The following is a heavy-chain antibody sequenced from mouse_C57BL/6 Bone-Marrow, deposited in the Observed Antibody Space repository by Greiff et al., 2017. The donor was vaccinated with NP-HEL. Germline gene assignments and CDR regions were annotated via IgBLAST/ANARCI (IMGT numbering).Heavy chain of an antibody. D-gene: IGHD3-3*01. CDR3: ARGLGRLFAY. CDR2: INPNNGGT. J-gene: IGHJ3*01. V-gene: IGHV1-22*01. CDR1: GYTFTDYN. Sequence: VHVKQSGPELVKPGASVKMSCKASGYTFTDYNMHWVKQSHGKSLEWIGYINPNNGGTSYNQKFKGKATLTVNKSSSTAYMELRSLTSEDSAVYYCARGLGRLFAYWGQGTLVTVSA.